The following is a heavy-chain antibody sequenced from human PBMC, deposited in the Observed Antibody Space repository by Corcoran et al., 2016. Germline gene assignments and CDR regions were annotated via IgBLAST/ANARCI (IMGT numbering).Heavy chain of an antibody. J-gene: IGHJ6*02. CDR3: AKDGNYGDYWLHPFYYYGMDV. V-gene: IGHV3-30*18. D-gene: IGHD4-17*01. CDR2: ISYDGTNK. CDR1: GFTISSYG. Sequence: QVQLVESGGGVVQPGRSLRLSCAASGFTISSYGMHWVRQAPGKGLVWVAVISYDGTNKYYADSVKGRFTISRDNSKNTIYVQMNSLRAEDTAVYYCAKDGNYGDYWLHPFYYYGMDVWGQGTTVTVSS.